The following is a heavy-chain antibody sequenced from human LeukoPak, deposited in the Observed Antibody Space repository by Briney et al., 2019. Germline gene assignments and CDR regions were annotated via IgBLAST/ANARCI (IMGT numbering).Heavy chain of an antibody. CDR2: ISAYNGNT. V-gene: IGHV1-18*04. CDR3: ARVGSGSYYNVLKDY. CDR1: GYTFTGYY. J-gene: IGHJ4*02. Sequence: ASVKVSCKASGYTFTGYYMHWVRQAPGQGLEWMGWISAYNGNTNYAQKLQGRVTMTTDTSTSTAYMELRSLRSDDTAVYYCARVGSGSYYNVLKDYWGQGTLVTVSS. D-gene: IGHD3-10*01.